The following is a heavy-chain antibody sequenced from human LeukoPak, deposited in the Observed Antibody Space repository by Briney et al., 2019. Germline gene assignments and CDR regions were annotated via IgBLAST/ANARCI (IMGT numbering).Heavy chain of an antibody. CDR1: GFSLSTSGMC. CDR2: IDWDDDK. V-gene: IGHV2-70*11. Sequence: SGPALVKPTQTLTLTCTFSGFSLSTSGMCVSWIRQPPGKALEWLARIDWDDDKYYSTSLKTRLTISKDTSKNQVVLTMTNMGPVDTATYYCARIFPGAVAGGAWFDPWGQGTLVTVSS. CDR3: ARIFPGAVAGGAWFDP. J-gene: IGHJ5*02. D-gene: IGHD6-19*01.